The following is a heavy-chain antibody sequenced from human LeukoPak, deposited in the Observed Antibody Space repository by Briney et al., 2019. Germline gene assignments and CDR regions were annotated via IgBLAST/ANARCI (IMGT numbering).Heavy chain of an antibody. J-gene: IGHJ4*02. D-gene: IGHD6-19*01. CDR1: GFTFRRYG. CDR3: ASVTVARYFDY. Sequence: GGSLRLSCAASGFTFRRYGMTWVRQAPGKGLEWVSAINPSGGSTYYGDSVKGRFIISRDNSKNTLYLQMNSLRAEDTAVYYCASVTVARYFDYWGRGTLVTVSS. CDR2: INPSGGST. V-gene: IGHV3-23*01.